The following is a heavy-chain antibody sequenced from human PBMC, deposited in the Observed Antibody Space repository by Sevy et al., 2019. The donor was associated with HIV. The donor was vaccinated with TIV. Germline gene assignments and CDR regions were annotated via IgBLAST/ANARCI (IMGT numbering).Heavy chain of an antibody. CDR1: GGSISTDS. Sequence: SETLSLTCTVSGGSISTDSWNWIRQPAGKGLEWFGRIYSSGRTNYNPALKSRVTMSVDTSKNQFSLKLGSVTAADTAVYYCARGARGGGVDVWGQGTTVTVSS. CDR3: ARGARGGGVDV. D-gene: IGHD3-10*01. V-gene: IGHV4-4*07. CDR2: IYSSGRT. J-gene: IGHJ6*02.